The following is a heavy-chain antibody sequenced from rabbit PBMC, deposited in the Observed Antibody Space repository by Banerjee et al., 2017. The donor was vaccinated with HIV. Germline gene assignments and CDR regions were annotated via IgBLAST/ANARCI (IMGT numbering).Heavy chain of an antibody. CDR1: GFSFSNKAV. J-gene: IGHJ4*01. V-gene: IGHV1S40*01. D-gene: IGHD7-1*01. Sequence: QSLEESGGDLVQPGASLTLTCTASGFSFSNKAVMCWVRQAPGKGLEWIACINAVTGKAVYASWARGRLTISKTSSTTVTLQMTSLTAADTATYFCGRSSNAGYAGYGYGSNLWGQGTLVTVS. CDR2: INAVTGKA. CDR3: GRSSNAGYAGYGYGSNL.